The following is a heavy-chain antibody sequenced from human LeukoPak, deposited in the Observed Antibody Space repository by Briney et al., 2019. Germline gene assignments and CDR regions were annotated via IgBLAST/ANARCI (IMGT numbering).Heavy chain of an antibody. Sequence: GGSLRLSCAASGFTFSSYAMHWVRQAPGKGLEWVAVISYDGSNKYYADSVKGRFTISRDNSKNTLYLQMNSLRAEDTAVYYCAKDLAIVVVTATDYWGQGTLVTVSS. CDR3: AKDLAIVVVTATDY. J-gene: IGHJ4*02. CDR1: GFTFSSYA. CDR2: ISYDGSNK. V-gene: IGHV3-30-3*01. D-gene: IGHD2-21*02.